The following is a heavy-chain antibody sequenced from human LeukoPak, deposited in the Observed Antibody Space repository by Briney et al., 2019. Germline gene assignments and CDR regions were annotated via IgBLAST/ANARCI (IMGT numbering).Heavy chain of an antibody. CDR1: GFTFSSYA. J-gene: IGHJ4*02. V-gene: IGHV3-23*01. CDR3: AKDLRATQRRRYFDY. CDR2: ISGSGGST. D-gene: IGHD5-12*01. Sequence: GGSLRLSCAASGFTFSSYAMSWVRQAPGKGLEWVSAISGSGGSTYYADSVKGRFTISRDNSKNTLYLQMNSLRAEDTAVYYCAKDLRATQRRRYFDYWGQGTLVTVSS.